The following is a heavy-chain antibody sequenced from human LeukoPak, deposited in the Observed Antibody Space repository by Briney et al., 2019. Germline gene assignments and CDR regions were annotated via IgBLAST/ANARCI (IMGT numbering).Heavy chain of an antibody. CDR3: ARGASVEP. CDR2: IKSDGNEK. J-gene: IGHJ5*02. V-gene: IGHV3-7*01. Sequence: GGSLKLSCAASGFTFGGHWMTWFRQSPGKGLEWVANIKSDGNEKNYVDSVKGRFTISRDNAQTSLYLQLNSLRAEDTAVYYCARGASVEPYGQGTLVTVSP. CDR1: GFTFGGHW.